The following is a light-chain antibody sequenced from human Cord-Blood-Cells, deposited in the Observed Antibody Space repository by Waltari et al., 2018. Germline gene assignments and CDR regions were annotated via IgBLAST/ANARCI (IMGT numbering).Light chain of an antibody. CDR2: GDN. CDR3: QSYDSSNQV. J-gene: IGLJ3*02. V-gene: IGLV6-57*01. Sequence: NFMLTQPHSVSESPGKTVTISCTRSSGSIASNYVQWYQQRPGSSPTTLLYGDNQRPSGVPVRFACSIDSSSNSASLTLSGLKTEDEADYYCQSYDSSNQVFGGGTKLTVL. CDR1: SGSIASNY.